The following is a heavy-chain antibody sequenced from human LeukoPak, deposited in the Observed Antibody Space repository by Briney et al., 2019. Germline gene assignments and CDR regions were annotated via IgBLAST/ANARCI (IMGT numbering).Heavy chain of an antibody. V-gene: IGHV3-74*01. J-gene: IGHJ4*02. Sequence: PGGSLRLSCAASGFTFSNYWMHWVRQTPGEGLVCVSLIKGDGSSTTYADSVKGRFTISRDNAKNTVYLQMNSLRAEDTAVYYCARDYGGDGYNFDYWGQGTLVTVSS. CDR3: ARDYGGDGYNFDY. CDR1: GFTFSNYW. CDR2: IKGDGSST. D-gene: IGHD5-24*01.